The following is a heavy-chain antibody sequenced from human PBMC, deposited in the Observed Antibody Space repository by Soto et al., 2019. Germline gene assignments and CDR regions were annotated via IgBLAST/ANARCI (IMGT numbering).Heavy chain of an antibody. V-gene: IGHV3-23*01. J-gene: IGHJ6*02. CDR3: AKPPYRSSSYYYYGMHV. CDR1: GFTFSSYA. CDR2: ISGSGGTT. D-gene: IGHD6-6*01. Sequence: EVQLLESGGGLVQPGGSLRLSCAASGFTFSSYAMTWVRQAPGKGLEWVSAISGSGGTTYHADSVKGRFTISRDNSKNTLYLQMNSLRAEGAAVYYCAKPPYRSSSYYYYGMHVWGQGTTVTVSS.